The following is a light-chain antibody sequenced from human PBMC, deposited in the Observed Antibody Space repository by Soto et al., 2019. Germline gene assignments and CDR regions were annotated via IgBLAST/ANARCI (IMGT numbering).Light chain of an antibody. Sequence: EIVVTQSPGTLSLSPGQRATLSCRASQSFSSTYLAWYQQKPGQAPRLLIYGASSRATGIPERFSRRGSGTKLSLTISRLEPEDFAVYYCQQYGSSLWTFGHGTQVDIK. CDR3: QQYGSSLWT. CDR2: GAS. J-gene: IGKJ1*01. CDR1: QSFSSTY. V-gene: IGKV3-20*01.